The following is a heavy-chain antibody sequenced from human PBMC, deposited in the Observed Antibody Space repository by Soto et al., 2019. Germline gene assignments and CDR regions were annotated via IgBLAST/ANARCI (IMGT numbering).Heavy chain of an antibody. J-gene: IGHJ6*02. Sequence: QVQLVQSGAEVKKPGASVKVSCKASGYTFTSYYMHCVRQAPGQGLEWMGIINPSGGSTSYAQKFQGRVTMTRDTSTSTVYMELSSLRSEDTAVYYCARDPWLANPSHYGMDVWGQGTTVTVSS. CDR3: ARDPWLANPSHYGMDV. CDR2: INPSGGST. D-gene: IGHD6-19*01. V-gene: IGHV1-46*01. CDR1: GYTFTSYY.